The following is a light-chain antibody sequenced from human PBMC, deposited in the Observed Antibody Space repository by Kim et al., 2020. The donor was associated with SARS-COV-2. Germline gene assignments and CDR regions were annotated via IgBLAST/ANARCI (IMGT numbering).Light chain of an antibody. CDR1: SGSIAVND. J-gene: IGLJ3*02. V-gene: IGLV6-57*01. Sequence: NTVNITCTRNSGSIAVNDVQWYKQRRGSCPTTLIYNNDQRPAGVPGRVSGSINSSSNSASLTVSGLKTEDEAVYYCQSYDGGNHWVFGGGAKVTVL. CDR2: NND. CDR3: QSYDGGNHWV.